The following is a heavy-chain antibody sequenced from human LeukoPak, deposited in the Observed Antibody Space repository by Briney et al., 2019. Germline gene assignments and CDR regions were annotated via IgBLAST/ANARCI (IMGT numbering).Heavy chain of an antibody. CDR2: IYYSGST. D-gene: IGHD3-10*01. J-gene: IGHJ4*02. CDR3: AREGFGELLSGYFDY. CDR1: GGSISSYY. Sequence: SETLSLTCTVSGGSISSYYWSWIRQPPGKGLEWIGYIYYSGSTNYSPSLKSRVTISVDTSKNQFSLKLSSVTAADTAVYYCAREGFGELLSGYFDYWGQGTLVTVSS. V-gene: IGHV4-59*12.